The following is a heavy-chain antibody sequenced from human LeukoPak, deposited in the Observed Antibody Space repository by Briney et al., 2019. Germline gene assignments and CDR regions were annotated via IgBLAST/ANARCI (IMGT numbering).Heavy chain of an antibody. Sequence: ASVKVSCKASGFTFTSSAVQWVRQARGQRLEWIGWIVVGSGNTNYAQKFQERVTITRDMSTSTAYMELSSLRSEDTAVYYCAAADCGGDCYLSAFDIWGQGITVTVSS. J-gene: IGHJ3*02. CDR2: IVVGSGNT. CDR1: GFTFTSSA. V-gene: IGHV1-58*01. D-gene: IGHD2-21*01. CDR3: AAADCGGDCYLSAFDI.